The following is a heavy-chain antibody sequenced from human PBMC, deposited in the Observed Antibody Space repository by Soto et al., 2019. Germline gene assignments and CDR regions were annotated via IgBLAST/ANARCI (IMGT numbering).Heavy chain of an antibody. V-gene: IGHV3-53*01. CDR3: ASWHLQEHAYDV. D-gene: IGHD4-4*01. CDR2: LYDVDGT. CDR1: GLTVSDKKY. J-gene: IGHJ3*01. Sequence: DVQLVESGGGLIQPGGSLRLSCAAFGLTVSDKKYMAWVRQAPGKGLEWVSGLYDVDGTYYADSVKGRFTTSGDSSKTIVYLQMYSLRPDDTAVYYCASWHLQEHAYDVWGQGTTVTVSS.